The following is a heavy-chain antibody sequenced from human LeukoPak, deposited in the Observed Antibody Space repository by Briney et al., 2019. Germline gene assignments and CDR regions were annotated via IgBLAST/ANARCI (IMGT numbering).Heavy chain of an antibody. CDR2: ISAYNGNT. CDR3: ARDHGIVVVIPSYNWFDP. Sequence: ASVKVSCKASGYTFNDYYMHWVRQAPGQGLEWMGRISAYNGNTNYAQKLQGRVTMTTDTSTSTAYMELRSLRSDDTAVYYCARDHGIVVVIPSYNWFDPWGQGTLVTVS. J-gene: IGHJ5*02. V-gene: IGHV1-18*04. CDR1: GYTFNDYY. D-gene: IGHD3-22*01.